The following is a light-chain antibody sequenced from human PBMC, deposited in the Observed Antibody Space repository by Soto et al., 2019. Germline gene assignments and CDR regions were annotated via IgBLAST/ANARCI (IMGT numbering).Light chain of an antibody. CDR3: QQYGSRTYT. Sequence: EIVLTQSPGTLSLSPGERATLSCRASQSVSSSYLAWYQQKPGQAPRLLIYGASSRATGIPDRFSGSGSGTVFTLTISLLEPEDFAVYYWQQYGSRTYTFGQCTKLEIK. V-gene: IGKV3-20*01. CDR1: QSVSSSY. J-gene: IGKJ2*01. CDR2: GAS.